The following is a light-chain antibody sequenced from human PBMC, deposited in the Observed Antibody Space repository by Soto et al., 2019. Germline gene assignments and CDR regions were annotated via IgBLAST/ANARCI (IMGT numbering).Light chain of an antibody. J-gene: IGLJ2*01. V-gene: IGLV2-14*03. CDR3: SSYTSSSTLV. Sequence: QSVLTQPASVSGSPGQSITISCTGTSSDVGGYNYVSWYQQHPGKAPKLMIYDVINRPSGVSNRFSGSKSGNTASLTISGLLAEDEADYYCSSYTSSSTLVFGGGTKLTVL. CDR1: SSDVGGYNY. CDR2: DVI.